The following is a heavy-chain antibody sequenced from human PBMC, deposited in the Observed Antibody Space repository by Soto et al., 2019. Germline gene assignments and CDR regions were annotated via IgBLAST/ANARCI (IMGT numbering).Heavy chain of an antibody. D-gene: IGHD1-1*01. CDR1: GGSFSGWH. CDR3: ARSRNLDV. Sequence: QVQVQQWGAGLLKFSETLSLTCAVNGGSFSGWHWNWIRQPPGKGLEWIGEASHTGGTNYNPSLESRVTISVDRSRNQLSLKLTSVSAADTAVYYCARSRNLDVWSPGTTVIVSS. J-gene: IGHJ6*02. CDR2: ASHTGGT. V-gene: IGHV4-34*01.